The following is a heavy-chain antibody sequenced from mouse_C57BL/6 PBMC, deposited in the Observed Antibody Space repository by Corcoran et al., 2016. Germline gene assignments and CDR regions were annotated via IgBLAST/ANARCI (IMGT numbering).Heavy chain of an antibody. J-gene: IGHJ2*01. CDR2: IYPGGGYT. Sequence: QVQLQQSGAELVRPGTSVKMSGKASGYTFTNYWIGWAKQRPGHGLEWIGDIYPGGGYTNYNEKFKGKATLTADKSSSTAYMQCSSLTSEDAAIYYCAITDGRSLEYWCLGTALVVSS. CDR3: AITDGRSLEY. V-gene: IGHV1-63*01. CDR1: GYTFTNYW. D-gene: IGHD1-1*01.